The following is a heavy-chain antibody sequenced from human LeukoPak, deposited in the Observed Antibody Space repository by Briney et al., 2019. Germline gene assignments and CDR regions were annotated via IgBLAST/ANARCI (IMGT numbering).Heavy chain of an antibody. CDR1: GGSISSSSYY. D-gene: IGHD3-10*01. CDR3: ARLGGSEPLYYFDY. J-gene: IGHJ4*02. V-gene: IGHV4-39*01. Sequence: PSETLSLTCTVSGGSISSSSYYWGWIRQPPGKGLEWIGSIYYSGSTYYNPSLKSRVTISVDTSKNQFSLKLSSVTAADTAVYYCARLGGSEPLYYFDYWGQGTLVTVSS. CDR2: IYYSGST.